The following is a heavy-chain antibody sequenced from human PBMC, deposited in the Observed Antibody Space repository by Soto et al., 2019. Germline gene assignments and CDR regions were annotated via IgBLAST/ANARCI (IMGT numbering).Heavy chain of an antibody. V-gene: IGHV1-18*01. Sequence: ASVKVSCKASGYTFTNYGIRWVRQAPGQGLEWKGWISAYNGNTKYAQKLQGRVTMTTDTSTSTAYMELRSLRSDGTAVYYCARAGPKFIGYWVYYYAMVVWG. J-gene: IGHJ6*02. CDR2: ISAYNGNT. CDR3: ARAGPKFIGYWVYYYAMVV. CDR1: GYTFTNYG. D-gene: IGHD3-22*01.